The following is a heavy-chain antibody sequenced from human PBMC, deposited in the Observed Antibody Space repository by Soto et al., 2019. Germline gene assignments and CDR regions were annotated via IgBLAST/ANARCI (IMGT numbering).Heavy chain of an antibody. V-gene: IGHV4-31*03. CDR3: AREDINESVLDY. CDR2: IYYTGHT. Sequence: QVQLQESGPGLVKPSQTLSLTCSVSGGYISSGGNYWSWIRQHPGKGLEWIGFIYYTGHTKYNAALKSRASISADMSENQFSLTLTSVTAADTDVYYCAREDINESVLDYWGPGSLVTVSS. D-gene: IGHD2-8*01. J-gene: IGHJ4*02. CDR1: GGYISSGGNY.